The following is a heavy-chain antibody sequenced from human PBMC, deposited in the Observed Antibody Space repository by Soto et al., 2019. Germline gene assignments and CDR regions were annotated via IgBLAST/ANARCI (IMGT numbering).Heavy chain of an antibody. CDR2: IIPIFGTA. V-gene: IGHV1-69*13. CDR3: ARDYDFWSGLNWFDP. CDR1: GGTFSSYA. D-gene: IGHD3-3*01. J-gene: IGHJ5*02. Sequence: VASVKVSCKASGGTFSSYASSWVRQAPGQGLEWMGGIIPIFGTANYAQKFQGRVTITADESTSTAYMELSSLRSEDTAVYYCARDYDFWSGLNWFDPWGQGTLVTVSS.